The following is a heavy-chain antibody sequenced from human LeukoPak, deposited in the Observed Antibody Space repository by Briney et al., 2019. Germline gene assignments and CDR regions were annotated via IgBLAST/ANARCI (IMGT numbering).Heavy chain of an antibody. CDR2: ISSDSRYI. CDR1: GFTFSSYS. J-gene: IGHJ4*02. D-gene: IGHD4-17*01. CDR3: ARGSYGDYEY. Sequence: PGGSLRLSCAASGFTFSSYSMIWVRQAPGKGLEWVSSISSDSRYIYYVDSVKGRFTISRDNAKNSLYLQMNSLRAEDTAVYYCARGSYGDYEYWGQGILVTVFS. V-gene: IGHV3-21*01.